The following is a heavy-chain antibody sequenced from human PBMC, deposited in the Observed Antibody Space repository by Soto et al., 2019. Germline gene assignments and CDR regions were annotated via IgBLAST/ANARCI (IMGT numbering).Heavy chain of an antibody. CDR3: AAAPRNGFDY. CDR1: GYSFTSDG. V-gene: IGHV1-18*04. Sequence: ASVTGSCTASGYSFTSDGIGWVRQAPGQGLEWMGWISAYNGNTNYAQKLQGRVTMTTDTSTSTAYMELSSLRSEDTAVYYCAAAPRNGFDYWGQGSLVNVSS. D-gene: IGHD1-1*01. CDR2: ISAYNGNT. J-gene: IGHJ4*02.